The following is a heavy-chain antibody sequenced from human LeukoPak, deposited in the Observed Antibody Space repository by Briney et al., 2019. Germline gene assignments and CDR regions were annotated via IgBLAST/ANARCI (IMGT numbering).Heavy chain of an antibody. CDR1: GGSFSGYY. Sequence: SETLSLTCAAYGGSFSGYYWSWIRQPPGKGLEWIGEINHSGSTNYNPSLKSRVTISVDTSKNQFSLKLSSVTAADTAVYYCARAPEGTMVRGVTNWFDPWGQGTLVTVSS. CDR2: INHSGST. CDR3: ARAPEGTMVRGVTNWFDP. D-gene: IGHD3-10*01. J-gene: IGHJ5*02. V-gene: IGHV4-34*01.